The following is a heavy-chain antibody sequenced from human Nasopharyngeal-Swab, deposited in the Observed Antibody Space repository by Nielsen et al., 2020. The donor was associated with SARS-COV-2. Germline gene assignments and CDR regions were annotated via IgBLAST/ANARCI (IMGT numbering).Heavy chain of an antibody. J-gene: IGHJ5*02. CDR2: ISYDGSNK. CDR3: ARDLVPLWFGEPGLFDP. Sequence: VRQAPGKGLEWVAVISYDGSNKYYADSVKGRFTISRDTSKNTLYLQMPSLRAEDTAVYYCARDLVPLWFGEPGLFDPWGQGTLVTVSS. D-gene: IGHD3-10*01. V-gene: IGHV3-30-3*01.